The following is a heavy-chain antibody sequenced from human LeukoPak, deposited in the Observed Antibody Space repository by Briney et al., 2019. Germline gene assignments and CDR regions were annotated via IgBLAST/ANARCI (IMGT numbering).Heavy chain of an antibody. Sequence: RTSETLSLTCTVSGGSISSYYWSWIRQPAGKGLEWIGRIYTSGSTNYNPSLKSRVTMSVDTSKNQFSLKLSSVTAADTAVYYCARGKGEGRLDAFDIWAKGQWSPSLQ. J-gene: IGHJ3*02. CDR3: ARGKGEGRLDAFDI. D-gene: IGHD1-26*01. CDR2: IYTSGST. V-gene: IGHV4-4*07. CDR1: GGSISSYY.